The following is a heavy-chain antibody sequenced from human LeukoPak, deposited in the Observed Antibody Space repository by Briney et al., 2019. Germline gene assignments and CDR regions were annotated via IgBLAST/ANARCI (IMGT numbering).Heavy chain of an antibody. CDR2: VYDIGST. CDR3: ASGLIRGYSYGDSFDY. CDR1: GGSISSGGYY. J-gene: IGHJ4*02. V-gene: IGHV4-31*03. D-gene: IGHD5-18*01. Sequence: SQTLSLTCTVSGGSISSGGYYWSWIRQHPGKGREWIGFVYDIGSTYYNPSLKSRASISVDTSNNQFSLKLISVTAADTAVYYCASGLIRGYSYGDSFDYWGPGTLVTVSS.